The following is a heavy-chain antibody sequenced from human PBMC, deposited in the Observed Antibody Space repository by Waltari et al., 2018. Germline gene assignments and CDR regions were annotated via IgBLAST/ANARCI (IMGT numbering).Heavy chain of an antibody. D-gene: IGHD2-8*02. J-gene: IGHJ6*02. CDR3: VRLEDCTGPGGNCYSGDSFAMDV. CDR1: GGSFNGYY. Sequence: QVQLQQWGAGLLQPSETLSLTCALYGGSFNGYYWGWIRQPPGKGLEWIGEINHGGKTNHNPSLRSRVTMLVDTSKSQFSLKLNSVTAADTAVYYCVRLEDCTGPGGNCYSGDSFAMDVWGQGTTVTVSS. CDR2: INHGGKT. V-gene: IGHV4-34*02.